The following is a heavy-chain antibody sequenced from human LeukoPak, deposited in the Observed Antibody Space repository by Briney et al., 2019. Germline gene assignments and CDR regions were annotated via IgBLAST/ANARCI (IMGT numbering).Heavy chain of an antibody. Sequence: SQTLSLTCAVCGDTVSSSTVAWNWIRQSRSRGVEWLGRTYYKSRWCYDYAVSVKGRITIYPDTSKNQFSLHLDSVTPDHTAVYYWAAGITATGQYYWGQGTLVTVS. CDR3: AAGITATGQYY. D-gene: IGHD5-18*01. CDR1: GDTVSSSTVA. V-gene: IGHV6-1*01. CDR2: TYYKSRWCY. J-gene: IGHJ4*02.